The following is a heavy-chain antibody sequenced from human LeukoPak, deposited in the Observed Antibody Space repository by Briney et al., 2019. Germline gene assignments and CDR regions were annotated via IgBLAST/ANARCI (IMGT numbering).Heavy chain of an antibody. Sequence: GSSVKVSCTASGCTFSSYAIGWVRLAPGQGLEWMGGIIPIFGTANYAQKFQGRVTITADESTSTAYMELSSLRSEDTAVYYCARVGNPEIVVVPDNWFDPWGQGTLVTVSS. V-gene: IGHV1-69*01. CDR2: IIPIFGTA. D-gene: IGHD2-2*01. J-gene: IGHJ5*02. CDR3: ARVGNPEIVVVPDNWFDP. CDR1: GCTFSSYA.